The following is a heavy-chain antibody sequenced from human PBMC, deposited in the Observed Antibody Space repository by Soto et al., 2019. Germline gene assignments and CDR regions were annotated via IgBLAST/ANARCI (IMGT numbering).Heavy chain of an antibody. CDR1: GGSISSGGYY. CDR2: IYYSGST. Sequence: PSETLSLTCTVSGGSISSGGYYWSWIRQHPGKGLEWIGYIYYSGSTYYNPSLKSRVTISVDTSKNQFSLKLSSVTAADTAVYYCASDHIAARQYGMDVWGKGTTVTVSS. D-gene: IGHD6-6*01. V-gene: IGHV4-31*03. J-gene: IGHJ6*04. CDR3: ASDHIAARQYGMDV.